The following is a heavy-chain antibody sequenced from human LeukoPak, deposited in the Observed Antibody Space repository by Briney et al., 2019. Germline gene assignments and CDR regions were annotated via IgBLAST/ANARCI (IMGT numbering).Heavy chain of an antibody. CDR2: ISGSSSYT. Sequence: GGSLRLSCAASGFTFSDYYMSWIRQAPGKGLEWVSYISGSSSYTNYADSVKGRFTISRDNAKNSLYLQMNSLRAEDTAVYYCARGGCSGGSCYYWYFDLWGRGTLVTVSS. V-gene: IGHV3-11*06. D-gene: IGHD2-15*01. J-gene: IGHJ2*01. CDR3: ARGGCSGGSCYYWYFDL. CDR1: GFTFSDYY.